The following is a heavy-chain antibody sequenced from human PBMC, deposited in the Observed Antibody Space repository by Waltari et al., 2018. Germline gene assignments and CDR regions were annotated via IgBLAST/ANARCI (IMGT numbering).Heavy chain of an antibody. J-gene: IGHJ4*02. CDR2: IYHSGST. CDR1: GYSISSGYY. D-gene: IGHD2-8*02. CDR3: ARLGLVDSLFDY. Sequence: QLQLQASGPGLVKPSATLSLTCAVSGYSISSGYYWCWIRQPPGTGLEWIGSIYHSGSTYDNPSLKRRVTISVDTSKNQFSLKLSSVTAADTAVYYCARLGLVDSLFDYWGQGTLVTVSS. V-gene: IGHV4-38-2*01.